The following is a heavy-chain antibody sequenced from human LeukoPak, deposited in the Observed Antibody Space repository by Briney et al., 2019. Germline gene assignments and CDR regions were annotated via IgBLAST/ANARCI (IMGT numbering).Heavy chain of an antibody. CDR3: ARHSMRPRTPTNCSDL. CDR2: IHFGGST. V-gene: IGHV4-39*01. Sequence: ESLSLTCTVSGGSIRSSPYYGGWIRQPPGKGLEWIGSIHFGGSTYNNPPLKSRVTISVDTSDNQFSLRLRSVTAADTAVYYCARHSMRPRTPTNCSDLWGQGTLVTVSS. D-gene: IGHD2/OR15-2a*01. J-gene: IGHJ5*02. CDR1: GGSIRSSPYY.